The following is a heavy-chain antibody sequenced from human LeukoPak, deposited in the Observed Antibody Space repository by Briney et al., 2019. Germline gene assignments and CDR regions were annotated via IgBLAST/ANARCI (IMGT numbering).Heavy chain of an antibody. Sequence: GGSLRLSSAASGFTFRSYAMLWVGEAPGKGLEWLAFIRNDGGNRRYGDSVEGRFTISRDDSISTVYLQMDTPRPDDTAVYYCATGFGEFSAWGQGTLVTVSS. V-gene: IGHV3-30*02. D-gene: IGHD3-10*01. CDR2: IRNDGGNR. CDR1: GFTFRSYA. CDR3: ATGFGEFSA. J-gene: IGHJ5*02.